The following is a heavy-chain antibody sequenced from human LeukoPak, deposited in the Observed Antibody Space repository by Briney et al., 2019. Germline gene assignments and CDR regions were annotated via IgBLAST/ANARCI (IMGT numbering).Heavy chain of an antibody. CDR1: GGSFSGYY. J-gene: IGHJ4*02. CDR2: INHSGST. CDR3: ARGRTMIVVVPRPYFDY. V-gene: IGHV4-34*01. Sequence: RSSETLSLTCAVYGGSFSGYYWSWIRQPPGKGLEWIGEINHSGSTNYNPSLKSRVTISVDTSKNQFSRKLSSVTAADTAVYYCARGRTMIVVVPRPYFDYWGQGTLVTVSS. D-gene: IGHD3-22*01.